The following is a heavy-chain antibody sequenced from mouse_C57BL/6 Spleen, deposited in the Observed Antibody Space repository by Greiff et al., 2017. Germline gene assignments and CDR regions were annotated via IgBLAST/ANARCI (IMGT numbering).Heavy chain of an antibody. CDR2: IYPGDGDT. J-gene: IGHJ4*01. CDR3: ARWYDYDEGYYAMDY. D-gene: IGHD2-4*01. Sequence: QVQLQQSGAELVKPGASVKISCKASGYAFSSYWMNWVKQRPGKGLEWIGQIYPGDGDTNYNGKFKGKATLTADESSSTAYMQLGSLTSEDSAVYFCARWYDYDEGYYAMDYWGQGTSVTVSS. V-gene: IGHV1-80*01. CDR1: GYAFSSYW.